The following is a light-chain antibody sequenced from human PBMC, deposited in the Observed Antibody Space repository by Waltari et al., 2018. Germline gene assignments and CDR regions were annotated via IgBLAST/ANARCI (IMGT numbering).Light chain of an antibody. CDR1: SGHSSNV. Sequence: PSASASLGASVKLTCTLSSGHSSNVIAWLQQQPEKGPRFLMKVNSDGSHRKGDEIPDRFSGSSSWAERYLSISSLQSEDEADYFCQTGGHGTWVFGGGT. V-gene: IGLV4-69*01. J-gene: IGLJ3*02. CDR2: VNSDGSH. CDR3: QTGGHGTWV.